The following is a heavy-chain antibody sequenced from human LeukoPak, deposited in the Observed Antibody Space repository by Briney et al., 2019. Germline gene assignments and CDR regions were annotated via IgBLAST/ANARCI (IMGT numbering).Heavy chain of an antibody. J-gene: IGHJ3*02. V-gene: IGHV4-39*01. CDR2: IYYSGST. CDR1: GGSISSSSYY. CDR3: ARLVFDILTGLYLSAIDI. D-gene: IGHD3-9*01. Sequence: KPSETLSLTCTVSGGSISSSSYYWGWIRQPPGKGLEWIGSIYYSGSTYYNPSLKSRVTISVDTSKNQFSLKLSSVTAADTAVYYCARLVFDILTGLYLSAIDIWGQGTMVTVSS.